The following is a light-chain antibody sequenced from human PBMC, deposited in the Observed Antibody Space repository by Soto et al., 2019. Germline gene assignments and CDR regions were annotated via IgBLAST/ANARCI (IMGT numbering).Light chain of an antibody. V-gene: IGLV2-23*02. CDR3: CSRL. CDR2: EVA. J-gene: IGLJ2*01. Sequence: QSVLTQPASVSGSPGQSITISCTGTSTDPATYDLVSWYHQHPGKDPQLIIYEVAKRPSGVSARFSGSQSGDTASLTISGLQAADEAYYYCCSRLFGGGTKLTVL. CDR1: STDPATYDL.